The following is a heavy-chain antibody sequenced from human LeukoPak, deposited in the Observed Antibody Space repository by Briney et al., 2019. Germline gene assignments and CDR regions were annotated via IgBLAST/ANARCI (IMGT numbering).Heavy chain of an antibody. J-gene: IGHJ6*03. CDR1: GFTFSSYE. CDR3: ARLYRDYMDV. Sequence: GGSLRLSCAASGFTFSSYEMNWVRQAPGKGLEWVSYISSSGSTIYYADSVKGRFTISRDNAKNSLYLQMNNLRVEDTAVYYCARLYRDYMDVWGKGTTATISS. V-gene: IGHV3-48*03. CDR2: ISSSGSTI. D-gene: IGHD1-26*01.